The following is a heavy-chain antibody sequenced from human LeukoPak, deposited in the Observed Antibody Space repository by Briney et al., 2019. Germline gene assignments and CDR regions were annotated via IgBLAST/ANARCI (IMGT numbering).Heavy chain of an antibody. CDR3: ATTRSNDFWSGYPDY. J-gene: IGHJ4*02. V-gene: IGHV4-39*01. D-gene: IGHD3-3*01. CDR2: IYYSGST. CDR1: GGSISSSSYY. Sequence: PSETLSLTCTVSGGSISSSSYYWGWIRQPPGKGLEWIGSIYYSGSTYYNPSLKSQVTISVDTSKNQFSPKLSSVTAADTAVYYCATTRSNDFWSGYPDYWGQGTLVTVSS.